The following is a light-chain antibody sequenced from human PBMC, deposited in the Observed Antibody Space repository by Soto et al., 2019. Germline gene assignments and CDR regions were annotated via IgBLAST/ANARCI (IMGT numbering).Light chain of an antibody. J-gene: IGKJ1*01. Sequence: DIQMTQSPSTLSASVGDRVTITCRASQSISGSLAWYQQKPGKAPKLLIYEASNLKSGVPSRFSGSGSGTEYTLPISSLQPDDSASYYCQQSNGYWTFGQGTRVEIK. V-gene: IGKV1-5*03. CDR2: EAS. CDR1: QSISGS. CDR3: QQSNGYWT.